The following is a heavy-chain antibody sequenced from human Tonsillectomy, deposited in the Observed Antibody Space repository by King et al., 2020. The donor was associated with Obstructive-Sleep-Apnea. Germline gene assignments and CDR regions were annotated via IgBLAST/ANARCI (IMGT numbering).Heavy chain of an antibody. CDR3: ARRSSPDSWTAYYFDF. CDR1: GGSFSGHY. J-gene: IGHJ4*02. V-gene: IGHV4-59*08. D-gene: IGHD3/OR15-3a*01. Sequence: VQLQESGPGLVKPSETLSLTCKVSGGSFSGHYWSWIRQPPGKGLEWIGDVYNRGSTIYNPPLKSRATISLDTSKSQFSLKFNSVTAADTAVYYCARRSSPDSWTAYYFDFWGQGARVTVSS. CDR2: VYNRGST.